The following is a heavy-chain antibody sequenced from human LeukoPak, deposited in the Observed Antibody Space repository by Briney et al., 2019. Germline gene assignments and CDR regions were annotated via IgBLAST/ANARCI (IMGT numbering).Heavy chain of an antibody. J-gene: IGHJ4*02. D-gene: IGHD2-8*01. Sequence: GGSLRLSCVASGFSFSSYEMNWVRQAPGKGLEWVSYISSGGSDTYYADSVKGRFTISRDSAKNSLYLQINSLRAEDTAVYYCARRLYRVYYFDSWGQGTLVTVSS. CDR2: ISSGGSDT. CDR3: ARRLYRVYYFDS. V-gene: IGHV3-48*03. CDR1: GFSFSSYE.